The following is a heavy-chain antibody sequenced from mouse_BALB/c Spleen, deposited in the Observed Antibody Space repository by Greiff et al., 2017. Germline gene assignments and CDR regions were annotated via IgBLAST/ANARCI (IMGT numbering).Heavy chain of an antibody. Sequence: EVKLVESGPGLVKPSQSLSLTCTVTGYSITSDYAWNWIRQFPGNKLEWMGYISYSGSTSYNPSLKSRISITRDTSKNQFFLQLNSVTTEDTATYYCAIGNYPNYYAMDYWGQGTSVTVSS. D-gene: IGHD2-1*01. CDR1: GYSITSDYA. J-gene: IGHJ4*01. V-gene: IGHV3-2*02. CDR2: ISYSGST. CDR3: AIGNYPNYYAMDY.